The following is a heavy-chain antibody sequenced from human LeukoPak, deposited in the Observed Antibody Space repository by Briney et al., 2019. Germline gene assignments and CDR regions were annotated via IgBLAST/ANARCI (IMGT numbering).Heavy chain of an antibody. CDR3: ARNCSSRGRAFDI. CDR2: IYYSGST. J-gene: IGHJ3*02. V-gene: IGHV4-39*01. CDR1: GGPISNSNDY. Sequence: SETLSLTCTVSGGPISNSNDYWGWIRQPPGKGLEWIGSIYYSGSTSYTPSLKSRVTISVDTSKNEFSLRLSSVTAADTAVYYCARNCSSRGRAFDIWGQGTMVTVSS. D-gene: IGHD2-2*01.